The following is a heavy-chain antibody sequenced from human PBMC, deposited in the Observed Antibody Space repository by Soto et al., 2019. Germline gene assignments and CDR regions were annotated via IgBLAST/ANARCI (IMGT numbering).Heavy chain of an antibody. D-gene: IGHD3-22*01. CDR1: VFSLNDYG. V-gene: IGHV3-30*18. Sequence: WWSLRLSCSASVFSLNDYGMHWVRQPPGKGLEWVADISYDGRNKYYTDSVRGRFTISRDISKGTLYLQMNSLRPEDTAVYYCAKSNRGAYDTPDFWGQGTPVTVSS. CDR3: AKSNRGAYDTPDF. CDR2: ISYDGRNK. J-gene: IGHJ4*02.